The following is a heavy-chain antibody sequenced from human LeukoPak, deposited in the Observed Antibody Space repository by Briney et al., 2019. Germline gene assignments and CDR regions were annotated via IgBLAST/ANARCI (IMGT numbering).Heavy chain of an antibody. Sequence: ASVKVSCKASGYTFTSNYIHWVRQAPGQGLEWMGMIYPRDGSTSYAQKFQGRVTITADESTSTAYMELSSLRSEDTAVYYCARGTIPYDSSGYPDYWGQGTLVTVSS. D-gene: IGHD3-22*01. J-gene: IGHJ4*02. CDR2: IYPRDGST. V-gene: IGHV1-46*01. CDR1: GYTFTSNY. CDR3: ARGTIPYDSSGYPDY.